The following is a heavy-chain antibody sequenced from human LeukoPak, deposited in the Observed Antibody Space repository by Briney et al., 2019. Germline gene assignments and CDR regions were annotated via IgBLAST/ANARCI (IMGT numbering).Heavy chain of an antibody. CDR3: ARDREVYYGSGDHDAFDI. Sequence: SETLSLTCTVSGGSISSYYWSWIRQPPGKGLEWIGYMYYSGSTNYNPSLKSRVTISVDTSKNQFSLKLSSVTAADTAVYYCARDREVYYGSGDHDAFDIWGQGTMVTVSS. CDR2: MYYSGST. J-gene: IGHJ3*02. CDR1: GGSISSYY. D-gene: IGHD3-10*01. V-gene: IGHV4-59*01.